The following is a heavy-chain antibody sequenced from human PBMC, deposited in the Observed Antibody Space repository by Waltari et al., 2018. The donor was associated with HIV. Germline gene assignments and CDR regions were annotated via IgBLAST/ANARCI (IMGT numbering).Heavy chain of an antibody. Sequence: EVQLVESGGGLVQPGGSLRLSCAASGFIFRSYSVNWVRQAPGKGRAWVSYISSSGNTKYYADAVKGRFTIFREHAKNSLYLQMNSLRDEDTAVYYCARDPEWLVEGGDYWGQGTLVTVSS. CDR2: ISSSGNTK. J-gene: IGHJ4*02. D-gene: IGHD6-19*01. V-gene: IGHV3-48*02. CDR1: GFIFRSYS. CDR3: ARDPEWLVEGGDY.